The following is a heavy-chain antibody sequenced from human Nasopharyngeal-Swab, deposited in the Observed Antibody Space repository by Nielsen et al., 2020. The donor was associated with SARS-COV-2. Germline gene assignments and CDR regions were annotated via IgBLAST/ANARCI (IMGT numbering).Heavy chain of an antibody. CDR3: ARVGATIIYYFDY. CDR1: GYTFTSYD. D-gene: IGHD1-26*01. J-gene: IGHJ4*02. Sequence: ASVKVSCKASGYTFTSYDINWVRQATGQGLEWMGWMSPNSGNTGYAQKFQGRVTMTRNTSISTAYMELSSLRSEDTAVYYCARVGATIIYYFDYWGQGTLVTVSS. V-gene: IGHV1-8*01. CDR2: MSPNSGNT.